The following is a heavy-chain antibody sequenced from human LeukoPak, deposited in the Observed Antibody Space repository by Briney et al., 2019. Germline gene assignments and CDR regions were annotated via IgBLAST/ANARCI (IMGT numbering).Heavy chain of an antibody. Sequence: PGGSLRLSCAASGFTFSSYAMHWARHAPGKGLGWVSRVKSDGSSTSYADSVKGRFTISRDNARNTLYLQMNSLRAEDTAVYYCARDGFLGPVTAYLDYWGQGTPVTVSS. V-gene: IGHV3-74*01. CDR2: VKSDGSST. CDR1: GFTFSSYA. CDR3: ARDGFLGPVTAYLDY. D-gene: IGHD2-21*02. J-gene: IGHJ4*02.